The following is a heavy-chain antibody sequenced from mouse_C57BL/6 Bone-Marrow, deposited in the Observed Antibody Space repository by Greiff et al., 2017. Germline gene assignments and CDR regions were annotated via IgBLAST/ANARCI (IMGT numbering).Heavy chain of an antibody. Sequence: QVQLQQPGAELVKPGASVKLSCKASGYTFTSYWMHWVKQRPGQGLEWIGEIHPVSGSTNYNEKFKSKATMTVDKSSSKAYMQLSSLTSEDSAVYDCARAYDDDSMDYWGQGTSVTVSS. V-gene: IGHV1-64*01. CDR3: ARAYDDDSMDY. CDR2: IHPVSGST. J-gene: IGHJ4*01. D-gene: IGHD2-4*01. CDR1: GYTFTSYW.